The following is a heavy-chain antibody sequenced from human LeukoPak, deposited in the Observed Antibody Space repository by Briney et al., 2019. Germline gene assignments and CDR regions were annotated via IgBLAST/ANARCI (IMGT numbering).Heavy chain of an antibody. V-gene: IGHV4-59*01. Sequence: SETLSLTCTVSGGSISSYYWSWIRQPPGKGLEWIGYIYYSGSTNYNPSLKSRVTIPVDTSKNQFSLKLSSVTAADTAVYYCARAGYYYYYYMDVWGKGTTVTVSS. D-gene: IGHD6-13*01. CDR3: ARAGYYYYYYMDV. CDR2: IYYSGST. CDR1: GGSISSYY. J-gene: IGHJ6*03.